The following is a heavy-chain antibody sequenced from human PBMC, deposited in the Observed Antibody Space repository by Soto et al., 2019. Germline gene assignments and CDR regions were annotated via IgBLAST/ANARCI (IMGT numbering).Heavy chain of an antibody. V-gene: IGHV4-59*08. J-gene: IGHJ3*02. D-gene: IGHD1-1*01. Sequence: QVQLQESGPGLVKPSETLSLTCTVSGGSISSYYWSWIRQPPGKGLEWIGYIYYSGSTNYNPSLKSRVTISVDTSKNQFSLKLSSVTAADTAVYYCARHGRWHDLDIWCQGTMVTVSS. CDR3: ARHGRWHDLDI. CDR2: IYYSGST. CDR1: GGSISSYY.